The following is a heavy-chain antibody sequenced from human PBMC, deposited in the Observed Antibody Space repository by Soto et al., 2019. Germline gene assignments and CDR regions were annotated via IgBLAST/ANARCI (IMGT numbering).Heavy chain of an antibody. CDR1: GGSIGTDSYY. CDR3: ARDSRRGRGDNGYGFDF. J-gene: IGHJ4*02. V-gene: IGHV4-31*03. CDR2: IYYSGST. D-gene: IGHD5-12*01. Sequence: SETLSLTCTVSGGSIGTDSYYWSWIRQHPGKGLEWIGYIYYSGSTYYKSSLRSRVTISLDTSKNRFSLNLSSVTAVGTAVYFCARDSRRGRGDNGYGFDFWGQGAPVTVSS.